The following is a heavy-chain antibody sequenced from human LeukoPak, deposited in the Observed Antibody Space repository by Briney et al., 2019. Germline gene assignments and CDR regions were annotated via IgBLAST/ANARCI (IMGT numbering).Heavy chain of an antibody. CDR1: GFTFSSYW. J-gene: IGHJ4*02. CDR3: ARYGSGSSYDY. Sequence: GGSLRLSCAASGFTFSSYWMSRVRQAPGKGLEWVANINQDGSEKYYVDSVKGRFTISRDNAKNSLYLQMSSLRAEDTAVYYCARYGSGSSYDYWGQGTLVTVSS. CDR2: INQDGSEK. V-gene: IGHV3-7*03. D-gene: IGHD3-10*01.